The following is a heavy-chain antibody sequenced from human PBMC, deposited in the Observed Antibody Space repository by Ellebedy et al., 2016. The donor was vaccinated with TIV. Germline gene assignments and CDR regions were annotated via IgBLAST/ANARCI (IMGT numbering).Heavy chain of an antibody. CDR2: ISGGGVNT. D-gene: IGHD2-15*01. Sequence: PGGSLRLSCAASGFTFRTYAMTWVRQAPGKGLEWVSTISGGGVNTYYADSVKGRFTISSDNSKNTLYLQMNSLRADDTAIFYCAKGAACTRTSCYSSFDSWGQGTLVTVSS. CDR3: AKGAACTRTSCYSSFDS. CDR1: GFTFRTYA. J-gene: IGHJ4*02. V-gene: IGHV3-23*01.